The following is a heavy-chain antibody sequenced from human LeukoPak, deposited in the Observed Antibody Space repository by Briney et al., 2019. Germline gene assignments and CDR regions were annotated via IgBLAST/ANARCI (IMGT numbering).Heavy chain of an antibody. CDR1: GFTFSSYG. CDR2: IRYDGSNK. V-gene: IGHV3-30*02. CDR3: ARAGSGRSPDWFDP. Sequence: GGSLRLSCAASGFTFSSYGMHWVRQAPGKGLEWVAFIRYDGSNKYYADSVKGRFTISRDNAKNSLYLQMNSLRAEDTAVYYCARAGSGRSPDWFDPWGQGTLVTVSS. J-gene: IGHJ5*02. D-gene: IGHD1-26*01.